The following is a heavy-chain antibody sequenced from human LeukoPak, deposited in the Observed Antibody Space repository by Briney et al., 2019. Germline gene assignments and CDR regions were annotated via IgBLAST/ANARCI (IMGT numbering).Heavy chain of an antibody. Sequence: GGSLRLSCAASGFTFSSYWMHWVRQAPGKGLVWVSRINSDGSSTTYADSVKGRFTISRDNAKSTLHLQMNSLRAEDAAVYYCVRGRTSFDPWGQGTLVTVSS. CDR1: GFTFSSYW. D-gene: IGHD1-14*01. J-gene: IGHJ5*02. V-gene: IGHV3-74*01. CDR2: INSDGSST. CDR3: VRGRTSFDP.